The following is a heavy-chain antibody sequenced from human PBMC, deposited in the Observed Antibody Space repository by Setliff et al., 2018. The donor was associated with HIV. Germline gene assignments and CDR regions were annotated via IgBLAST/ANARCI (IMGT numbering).Heavy chain of an antibody. D-gene: IGHD6-6*01. CDR2: IYYSGST. CDR3: AGEAPRATLDY. V-gene: IGHV4-39*02. CDR1: GGSISSSSYY. J-gene: IGHJ4*02. Sequence: SETLSLTCTVSGGSISSSSYYWGWIRQPPGKGLEWIGNIYYSGSTYYNPSLQSRVTIFVDTSKNQFSLKLSSVTAADTAVYYCAGEAPRATLDYWGQGTLVTVSS.